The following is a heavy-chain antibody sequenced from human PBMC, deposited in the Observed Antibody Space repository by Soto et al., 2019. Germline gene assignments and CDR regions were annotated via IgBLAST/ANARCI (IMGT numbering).Heavy chain of an antibody. D-gene: IGHD6-19*01. J-gene: IGHJ4*02. Sequence: QVQLVQSGAEVKKPGASVKVSCKASGYTFTGYYMHWVRQAPGQGLEWMGWINPNSGGTNYAQKFQGRVTMTRDTSISTAYMELSRLRSDDTAVYYCARGIAVAEFGLEIDYWGQGTLVTVSS. CDR2: INPNSGGT. CDR3: ARGIAVAEFGLEIDY. V-gene: IGHV1-2*02. CDR1: GYTFTGYY.